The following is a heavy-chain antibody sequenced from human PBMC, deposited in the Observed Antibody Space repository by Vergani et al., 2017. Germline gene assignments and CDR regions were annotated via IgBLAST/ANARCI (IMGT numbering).Heavy chain of an antibody. CDR2: IHYSGST. CDR1: VVSLSSSSYY. CDR3: ARRTTMVRGVLEVARYYFDY. Sequence: QLQLQESGPGLVKPSETLSLTCTVSVVSLSSSSYYWGWIRQPPGKGLGWIGSIHYSGSTNYNPSLKSRVTISVDTSKNKFSLKLSSVTAADTAVYYCARRTTMVRGVLEVARYYFDYWGQGTLVTVSS. D-gene: IGHD3-10*01. V-gene: IGHV4-39*01. J-gene: IGHJ4*02.